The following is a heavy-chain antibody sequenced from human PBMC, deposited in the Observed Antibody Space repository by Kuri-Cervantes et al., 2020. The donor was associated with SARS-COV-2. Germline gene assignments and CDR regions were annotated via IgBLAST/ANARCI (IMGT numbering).Heavy chain of an antibody. D-gene: IGHD2-2*01. Sequence: GGSLRLSCAASGFTFSSYAMGWVRQAPGKGLEWVSAISGSGGSTYYADSVKGRFTISRDNSKNTLYLQMNSLRAEDTAVYYCAKDPGYCSSTSCPSGAFDPWGQGTLVTVSS. CDR2: ISGSGGST. CDR3: AKDPGYCSSTSCPSGAFDP. J-gene: IGHJ5*02. V-gene: IGHV3-23*01. CDR1: GFTFSSYA.